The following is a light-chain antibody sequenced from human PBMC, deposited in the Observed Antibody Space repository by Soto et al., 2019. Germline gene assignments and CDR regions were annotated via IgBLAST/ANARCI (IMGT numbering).Light chain of an antibody. CDR1: QSISSK. Sequence: EIVMTQSPATLSVSPGVGATLSCRASQSISSKLAWYQQKPGQAPRLLIYAASTRATGVPARFSGSGSGTEFTLTICSLQSEDLAVYYCQHYNDWRWTFGQGTKVEIK. CDR2: AAS. V-gene: IGKV3-15*01. CDR3: QHYNDWRWT. J-gene: IGKJ1*01.